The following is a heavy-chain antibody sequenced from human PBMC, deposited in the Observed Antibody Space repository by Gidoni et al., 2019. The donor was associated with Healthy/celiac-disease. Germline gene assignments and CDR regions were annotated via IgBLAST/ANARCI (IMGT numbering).Heavy chain of an antibody. J-gene: IGHJ3*02. D-gene: IGHD4-17*01. CDR2: IYYSGST. Sequence: QVQLQESGPGLVKPSETLSLTCTGSGGSISSYSWSWIRQPPGKGLEWIGYIYYSGSTNYNPSLKSRVTISVDTSKNQFSLKLSSATAADTAVYYCARYGLRGDYLDAFDIWGQGTMVTVSS. CDR1: GGSISSYS. V-gene: IGHV4-59*01. CDR3: ARYGLRGDYLDAFDI.